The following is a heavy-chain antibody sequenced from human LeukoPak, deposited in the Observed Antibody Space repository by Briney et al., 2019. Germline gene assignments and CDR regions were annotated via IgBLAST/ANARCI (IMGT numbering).Heavy chain of an antibody. D-gene: IGHD3-10*01. Sequence: ASVKVSCKASGYTFTSYYMHWVRQAPGQGLEWMGIINPSGGSTSYAQKFQGRVTMTRDTSASTAYMELSSLRSEDTAVYYCARDSPYYYGSGSYYNHPYGMDVWGQGTTVTVSS. CDR1: GYTFTSYY. V-gene: IGHV1-46*01. CDR3: ARDSPYYYGSGSYYNHPYGMDV. J-gene: IGHJ6*02. CDR2: INPSGGST.